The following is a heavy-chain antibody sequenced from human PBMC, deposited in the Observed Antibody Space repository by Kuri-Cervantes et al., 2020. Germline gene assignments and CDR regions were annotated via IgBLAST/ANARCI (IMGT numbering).Heavy chain of an antibody. J-gene: IGHJ4*02. CDR3: AKAEGGIAAAGSDY. Sequence: LSLTCAVSGGSISSSNWWSWVRQPPGKGLEWVSGTDNAGGRKFYAESVEGRFIISRDNIQNTVDLQMNSLRAEDTAVYYCAKAEGGIAAAGSDYWGQGTLVTVSS. CDR1: GGSISSSN. D-gene: IGHD6-13*01. V-gene: IGHV3-23*03. CDR2: TDNAGGRK.